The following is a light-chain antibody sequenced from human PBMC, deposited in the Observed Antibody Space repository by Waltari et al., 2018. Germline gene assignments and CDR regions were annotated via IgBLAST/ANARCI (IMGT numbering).Light chain of an antibody. V-gene: IGLV1-44*01. CDR1: STTFGTKT. J-gene: IGLJ3*02. Sequence: QSVLTQPPSASGAPGQRVTISCFGSSTTFGTKTVTWYQQLPGTAPKLLIYSNNQRPSGVPDRFSGSKSGTSASLAISGLQSEDEADYYCAAWDDRLNGVFGGGTKLTVL. CDR3: AAWDDRLNGV. CDR2: SNN.